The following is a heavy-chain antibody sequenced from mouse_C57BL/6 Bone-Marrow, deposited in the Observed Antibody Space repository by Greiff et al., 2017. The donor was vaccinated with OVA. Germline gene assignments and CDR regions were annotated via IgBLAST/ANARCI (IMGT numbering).Heavy chain of an antibody. V-gene: IGHV1-82*01. CDR2: IYPGDGYT. J-gene: IGHJ2*01. Sequence: QVQLQQSGPELVKPGASVKISCKASGYAFSSSWMNWVKQRPGQGLEWIGRIYPGDGYTNYNGKFKGKATLTADKSSSTAYMQLSSLTSEDSAVYFCARSRAHFDYWGQGTTLTGSS. CDR1: GYAFSSSW. CDR3: ARSRAHFDY.